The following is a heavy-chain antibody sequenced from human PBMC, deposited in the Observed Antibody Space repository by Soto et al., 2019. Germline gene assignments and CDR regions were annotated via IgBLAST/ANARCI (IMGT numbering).Heavy chain of an antibody. CDR2: ISDDGSNK. CDR1: GVTFSSYG. V-gene: IGHV3-30*18. J-gene: IGHJ4*02. CDR3: AKEWVYDTSGWSFDY. D-gene: IGHD3-22*01. Sequence: QVQLVESGGGVVQPGRCLRISCAASGVTFSSYGMHWVRQAPGKGLEWVAVISDDGSNKYYADSLKGRFTISRDNSKNTLYLQMNSLRAEDTAVYYCAKEWVYDTSGWSFDYWGQATLVTVSS.